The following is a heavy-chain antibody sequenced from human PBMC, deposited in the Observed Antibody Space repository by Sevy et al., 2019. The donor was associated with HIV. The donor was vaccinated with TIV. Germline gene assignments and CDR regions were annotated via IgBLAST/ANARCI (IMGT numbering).Heavy chain of an antibody. CDR2: ISAYNGNT. Sequence: ASVKVSCKASGYTFTSYGISWVRQAPGQGLEWMGWISAYNGNTNYAQKLQGRVTMTTDTSTSTAYMELRSLRSDDTAVYYCARVVVVPAAIRYYYYGMDVWGQGTTVNVSS. CDR3: ARVVVVPAAIRYYYYGMDV. CDR1: GYTFTSYG. J-gene: IGHJ6*02. D-gene: IGHD2-2*01. V-gene: IGHV1-18*01.